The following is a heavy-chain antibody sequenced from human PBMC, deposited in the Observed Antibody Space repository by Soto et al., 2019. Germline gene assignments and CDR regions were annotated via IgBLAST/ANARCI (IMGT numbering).Heavy chain of an antibody. Sequence: SGPTLVNPTQTLTLTCTFSGFSLTTSGMCVTWIRQPPGKALEWLALIDWDDDKYYSTSLRTRVTISKDTSKNQVVLTMTNMDPVDTATYYCARVVGATADYWGQGTQVTVSS. CDR1: GFSLTTSGMC. CDR2: IDWDDDK. CDR3: ARVVGATADY. D-gene: IGHD1-26*01. V-gene: IGHV2-70*01. J-gene: IGHJ4*02.